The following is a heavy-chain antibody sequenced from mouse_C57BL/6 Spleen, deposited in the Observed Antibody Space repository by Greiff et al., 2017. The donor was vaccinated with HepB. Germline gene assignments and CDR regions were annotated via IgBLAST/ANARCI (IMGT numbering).Heavy chain of an antibody. CDR2: IRLKSDNYAT. V-gene: IGHV6-3*01. CDR1: GFTFSNYW. J-gene: IGHJ4*01. CDR3: ARWSYAMDY. Sequence: KVEESGGGLVQPGGSMKLSCVASGFTFSNYWMNWVRQSPEKGLEWVAQIRLKSDNYATHYAESVKGRFTISRDDSKSSVYLQMNNLRAEDTGIYYCARWSYAMDYWGQGTSVTVSS. D-gene: IGHD2-3*01.